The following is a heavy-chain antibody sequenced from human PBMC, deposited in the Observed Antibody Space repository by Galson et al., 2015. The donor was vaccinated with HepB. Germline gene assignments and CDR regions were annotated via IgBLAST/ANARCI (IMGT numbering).Heavy chain of an antibody. Sequence: SLRLSCAASGFTFSSYAVSWVRQVPGKGLEWVSAISGSGVTTYYADSVKGRFTISRDNYKSILYLQMNSLRPEDTALYYCARAQTGTTTFFDYWGQRTLVTVSS. CDR3: ARAQTGTTTFFDY. CDR1: GFTFSSYA. V-gene: IGHV3-23*01. D-gene: IGHD1-7*01. CDR2: ISGSGVTT. J-gene: IGHJ4*02.